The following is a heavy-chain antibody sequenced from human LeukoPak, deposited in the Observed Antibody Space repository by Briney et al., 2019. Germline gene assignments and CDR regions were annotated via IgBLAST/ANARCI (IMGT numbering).Heavy chain of an antibody. Sequence: GGSLRLSCAASGFTFSSYSMNWVRQAPGKGLEWVSSISSSSSYIYYADSVKGRFTISRDNAKNSLYLQMNSLRAEDTAVYYCARGKYSSSSWGYYFDYWGQGALVTVSS. V-gene: IGHV3-21*01. CDR2: ISSSSSYI. CDR1: GFTFSSYS. D-gene: IGHD6-6*01. J-gene: IGHJ4*02. CDR3: ARGKYSSSSWGYYFDY.